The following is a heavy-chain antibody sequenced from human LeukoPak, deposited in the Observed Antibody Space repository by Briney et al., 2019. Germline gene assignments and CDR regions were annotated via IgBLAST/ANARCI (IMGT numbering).Heavy chain of an antibody. D-gene: IGHD2-2*02. CDR3: AREGDIVVVPAAIPHYYYYGMDV. V-gene: IGHV1-18*01. CDR1: GYTFTSYG. Sequence: ASVKVSCKASGYTFTSYGISWVRQAPGQGLEWMGWISAYNGNTNYTQKLQSRVTMTTDTSTSTAYMELRSLRSDDTAVYYCAREGDIVVVPAAIPHYYYYGMDVWGQGTTVTVSS. CDR2: ISAYNGNT. J-gene: IGHJ6*02.